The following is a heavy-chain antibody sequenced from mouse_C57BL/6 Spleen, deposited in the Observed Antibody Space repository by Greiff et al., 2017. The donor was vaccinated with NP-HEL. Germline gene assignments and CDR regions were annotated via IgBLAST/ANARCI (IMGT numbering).Heavy chain of an antibody. Sequence: VQLQQSGPELVKPGASVKISCKASGYAFSSSWMNWVKQRPGKGLEWIGRIYPGDGDTNYNGKFKGKATLTADKSSSTAYMQLSSLTSEDSAVYFCARSYYGSSYDAIDYWGQGTTLTVSS. D-gene: IGHD1-1*01. V-gene: IGHV1-82*01. CDR3: ARSYYGSSYDAIDY. CDR1: GYAFSSSW. CDR2: IYPGDGDT. J-gene: IGHJ2*01.